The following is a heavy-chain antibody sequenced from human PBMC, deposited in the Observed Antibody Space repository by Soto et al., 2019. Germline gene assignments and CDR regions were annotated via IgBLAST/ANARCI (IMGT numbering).Heavy chain of an antibody. V-gene: IGHV1-8*01. Sequence: PGASVEVSCKASGYTFTSYDINWVREATGQGLEWMGWMNPNSGNTGYAQKFQGRVTMTSNTSISTAYMELSSLRSEDTAVYYCARFSSSWYDVYYHYYLDAWGQGTTVTVSS. J-gene: IGHJ6*03. CDR3: ARFSSSWYDVYYHYYLDA. CDR2: MNPNSGNT. CDR1: GYTFTSYD. D-gene: IGHD6-13*01.